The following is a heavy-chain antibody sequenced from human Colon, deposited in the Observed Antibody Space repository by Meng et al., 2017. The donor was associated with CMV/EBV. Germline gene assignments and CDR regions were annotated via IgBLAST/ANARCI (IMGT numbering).Heavy chain of an antibody. CDR3: ARGPEGCGGDCFGNYRFDVDV. CDR2: IIPILRVA. V-gene: IGHV1-69*10. J-gene: IGHJ6*02. Sequence: SVKVSCKTSGGTLNSYAISWVRQAPGQGLEWMGGIIPILRVATYAQKFQGRVMITADDTAYMELSSLRFEDTAVYYCARGPEGCGGDCFGNYRFDVDVWGQGTTVTVSS. CDR1: GGTLNSYA. D-gene: IGHD2-21*01.